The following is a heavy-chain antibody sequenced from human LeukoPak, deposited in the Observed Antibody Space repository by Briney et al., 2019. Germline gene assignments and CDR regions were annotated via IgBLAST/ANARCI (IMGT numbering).Heavy chain of an antibody. V-gene: IGHV4-4*02. D-gene: IGHD2-2*01. J-gene: IGHJ4*02. Sequence: SGTLSLTCAVSGGSGGSISSSNFWSWVRQPPGKGLEWIGEIYHSGSTNYNPSLKSRVTISVDKSKNQFSLKLNSVTAADTAVYYCARAGQGYCSSASCFLSLDYWGQGTLVTVSS. CDR1: GGSGGSISSSNF. CDR3: ARAGQGYCSSASCFLSLDY. CDR2: IYHSGST.